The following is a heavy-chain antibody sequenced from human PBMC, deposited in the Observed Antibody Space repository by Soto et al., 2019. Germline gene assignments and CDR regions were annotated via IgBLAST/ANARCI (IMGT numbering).Heavy chain of an antibody. V-gene: IGHV3-30-3*01. D-gene: IGHD1-26*01. CDR2: ISYDGSNK. Sequence: GGSLRLSCEASGFTFSTYAMNWVRQVPGKGLEWVALISYDGSNKEYADSVKGGFSISRDNSKNTLFLDMNSLRAEDTAVYYCARDPPYSPTWQEFFQHWGQGTLVTVSS. CDR3: ARDPPYSPTWQEFFQH. J-gene: IGHJ1*01. CDR1: GFTFSTYA.